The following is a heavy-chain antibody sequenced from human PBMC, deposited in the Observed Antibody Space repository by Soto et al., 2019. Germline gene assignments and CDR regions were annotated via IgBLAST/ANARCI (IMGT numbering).Heavy chain of an antibody. D-gene: IGHD3-9*01. V-gene: IGHV3-23*01. CDR1: GFTFSSYA. CDR2: ISGSGGST. Sequence: EVQLLESGGGLVQPGGSLRLSCAASGFTFSSYAMSWVRQAPGKGLEWVSAISGSGGSTYYADSVKGRFTISRDNSKNTLYRQMNSLRAEDTAVYYCAKGDYDILTGARPNWFDPWGQGTLVTVSS. CDR3: AKGDYDILTGARPNWFDP. J-gene: IGHJ5*02.